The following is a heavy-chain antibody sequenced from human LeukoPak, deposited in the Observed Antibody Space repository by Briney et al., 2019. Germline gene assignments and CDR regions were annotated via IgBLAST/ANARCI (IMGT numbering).Heavy chain of an antibody. CDR3: ARGGYYGSGNDFRFDP. CDR2: IYYSGST. D-gene: IGHD3-10*01. Sequence: PSQTLPLTCTVSGDSISSGSYYWSWIRQPPGKGLEWIGYIYYSGSTNYKPSLKSRVTISVDTSKNQFSLKLSSVTAADTAVYYCARGGYYGSGNDFRFDPWGQGTLVTVSS. J-gene: IGHJ5*02. V-gene: IGHV4-61*01. CDR1: GDSISSGSYY.